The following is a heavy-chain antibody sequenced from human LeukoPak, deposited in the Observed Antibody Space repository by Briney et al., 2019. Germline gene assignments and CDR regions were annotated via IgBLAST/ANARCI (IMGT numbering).Heavy chain of an antibody. CDR1: GYTFTSYG. CDR3: ARDSGIIVVGIYYYYYMDV. J-gene: IGHJ6*03. D-gene: IGHD3-22*01. CDR2: ISAYNGNT. V-gene: IGHV1-18*01. Sequence: GASVKVSCKASGYTFTSYGISWVRQAPGQGLEWMGWISAYNGNTNYAQKLQGRVTMTTDTSTSTAYMELRSLRSDDTAVYYCARDSGIIVVGIYYYYYMDVWGKGTTVTASS.